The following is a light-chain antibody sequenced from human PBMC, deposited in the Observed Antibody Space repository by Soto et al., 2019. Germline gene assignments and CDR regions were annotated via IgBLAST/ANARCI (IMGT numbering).Light chain of an antibody. V-gene: IGKV3-15*01. CDR1: QSVRNN. CDR3: QQYNNWPPIT. J-gene: IGKJ5*01. Sequence: EIVMTQSPATLSVTPGERATLSCRASQSVRNNLAWYRQKPGQAPRLLIYGASTRATGVPARFSGSGSGTEFTLTISSLQSEDFAVYYCQQYNNWPPITFGQGTRLETK. CDR2: GAS.